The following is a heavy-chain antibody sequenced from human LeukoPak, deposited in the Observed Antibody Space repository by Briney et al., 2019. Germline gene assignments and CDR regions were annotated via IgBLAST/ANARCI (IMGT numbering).Heavy chain of an antibody. Sequence: GGSLRLSCTASGFTFGDYAMSWFRQAPGRGLEWVGFIRSKAYGGTTEYAASVKGRFTISRDDSKSIAYLQMNSLKTEDTAVYYCTRDQIAARRIYYYYYYMDVWGKGTTVTVSS. J-gene: IGHJ6*03. CDR2: IRSKAYGGTT. D-gene: IGHD6-6*01. CDR1: GFTFGDYA. V-gene: IGHV3-49*03. CDR3: TRDQIAARRIYYYYYYMDV.